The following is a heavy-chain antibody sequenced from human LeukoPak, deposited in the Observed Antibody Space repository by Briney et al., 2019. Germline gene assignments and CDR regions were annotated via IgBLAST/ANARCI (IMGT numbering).Heavy chain of an antibody. CDR2: FHRRVNT. Sequence: SETLSLTCTVSGYSISRGSYWGWIRQPPGKGLEWIGDFHRRVNTFYNPSLQSRITISVDTSKNQFSLKVNSVTAADTAVYYCAREYSSSRDWFDPWGQGTLVTVSS. J-gene: IGHJ5*02. CDR1: GYSISRGSY. V-gene: IGHV4-38-2*02. D-gene: IGHD6-6*01. CDR3: AREYSSSRDWFDP.